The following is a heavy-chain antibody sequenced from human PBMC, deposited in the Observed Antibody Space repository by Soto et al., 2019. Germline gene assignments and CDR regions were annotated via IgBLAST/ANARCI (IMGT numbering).Heavy chain of an antibody. CDR1: GFTFSSYS. V-gene: IGHV3-48*01. D-gene: IGHD2-2*01. CDR3: ARIVVVPVDAFDI. J-gene: IGHJ3*02. CDR2: ISSSSSTI. Sequence: GSLRLSCAASGFTFSSYSMNWVRQAPGKGLEWVSYISSSSSTIYYADSVKGRFTISRDNAKNSLYLQMNSLRAEDTAVYYCARIVVVPVDAFDIWGQGTMVTVSS.